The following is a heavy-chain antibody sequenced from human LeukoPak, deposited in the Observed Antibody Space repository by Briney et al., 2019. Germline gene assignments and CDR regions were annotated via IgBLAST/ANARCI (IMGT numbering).Heavy chain of an antibody. V-gene: IGHV4-38-2*01. CDR1: GGSFSGNY. Sequence: SETLSLTCAVYGGSFSGNYWGWIRQPPGKGLEWIGSIYHSGSTYYNPSLKSRVTISVDTSKNQFSLKLSSVTAADTAVYYCARHSGLRFLEWENYFDYWGQGTLVTVSS. CDR3: ARHSGLRFLEWENYFDY. CDR2: IYHSGST. J-gene: IGHJ4*02. D-gene: IGHD3-3*01.